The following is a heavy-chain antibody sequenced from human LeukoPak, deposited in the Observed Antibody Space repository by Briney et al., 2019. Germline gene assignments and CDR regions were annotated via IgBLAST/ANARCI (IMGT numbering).Heavy chain of an antibody. D-gene: IGHD3-10*01. V-gene: IGHV1-46*01. CDR1: GYTFTSYY. CDR3: ARGLWFGELFYYYGMDV. Sequence: ASVKVSCKASGYTFTSYYMHWVRQAPGQGLEWMGIINPSGGSTSYAQKFQGRVTMTRDTSTSTVYMELSSLRSEDTAVYYCARGLWFGELFYYYGMDVWGQGTTVTVSS. J-gene: IGHJ6*02. CDR2: INPSGGST.